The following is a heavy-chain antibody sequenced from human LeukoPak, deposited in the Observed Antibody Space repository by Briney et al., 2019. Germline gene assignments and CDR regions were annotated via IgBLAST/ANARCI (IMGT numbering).Heavy chain of an antibody. D-gene: IGHD3-10*01. CDR3: AGSANYHYFDY. J-gene: IGHJ4*02. CDR2: ISDNDNT. V-gene: IGHV4-59*01. CDR1: GAPIGRYY. Sequence: KPSETLSLTCTVSGAPIGRYYWSWIRQPPGKGLEWIGYISDNDNTNYNPSLKSRVAISVDTSKNQFSLKLSSVTAADTAVYYCAGSANYHYFDYWGQGTLVTVSS.